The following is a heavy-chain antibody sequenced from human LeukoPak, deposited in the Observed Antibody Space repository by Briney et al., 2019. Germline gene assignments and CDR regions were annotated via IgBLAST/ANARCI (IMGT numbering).Heavy chain of an antibody. J-gene: IGHJ6*02. Sequence: SETLSLTCTVSGGSISSYYWSWIRQPPGKGLEWIGYIYYSGSTNCNPSLKSRVTISIDTSKNEFSLKLSSVTAADTAVYYCAGRYRSGMDVWGQGTTVTVSS. CDR1: GGSISSYY. CDR2: IYYSGST. CDR3: AGRYRSGMDV. V-gene: IGHV4-59*01. D-gene: IGHD5-12*01.